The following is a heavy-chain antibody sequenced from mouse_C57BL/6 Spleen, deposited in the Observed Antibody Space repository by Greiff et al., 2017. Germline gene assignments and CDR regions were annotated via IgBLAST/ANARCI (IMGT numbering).Heavy chain of an antibody. CDR3: ARRGETWARTLGY. CDR2: INPGSGGT. CDR1: GYAFTNYL. Sequence: VQLQQSGAELVRPGTSVKVSCKASGYAFTNYLIEWVKQRHGQGLEWIGVINPGSGGTNYNEKFKGKATLTADKSSSTAYMQLSSLTSEDSAVXVCARRGETWARTLGYWGQGTTLTVSS. V-gene: IGHV1-54*01. J-gene: IGHJ2*01.